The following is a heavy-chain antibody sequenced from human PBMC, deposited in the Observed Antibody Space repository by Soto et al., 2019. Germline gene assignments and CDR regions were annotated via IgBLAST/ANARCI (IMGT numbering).Heavy chain of an antibody. CDR3: TSTPGKSVIWYFDL. J-gene: IGHJ2*01. V-gene: IGHV3-73*01. CDR2: IRSKANSYAT. CDR1: GFTFSGSA. Sequence: EVQLVESGGGLVQPGGSLKLSCAASGFTFSGSAMHWVRQASGKGLEWVGRIRSKANSYATAYAASVKGRFTISRDDSMNTAYLQMNSLKTEDTAVYYCTSTPGKSVIWYFDLWGRGTLVTVSS.